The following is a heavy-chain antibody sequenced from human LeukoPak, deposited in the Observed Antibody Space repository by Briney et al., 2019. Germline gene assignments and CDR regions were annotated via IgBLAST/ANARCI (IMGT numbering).Heavy chain of an antibody. CDR3: AKGLVRGVVFMGSLDY. Sequence: GGSLRLSCAASGFTLSDYYMSWIRQAPGKGLEWVSYISSSGSTIYYADSVKGRFSISRDNSKNTLYLQMNSLRAEDTAVYYCAKGLVRGVVFMGSLDYWGQGTLVTVSS. J-gene: IGHJ4*02. CDR2: ISSSGSTI. D-gene: IGHD3-10*01. V-gene: IGHV3-11*01. CDR1: GFTLSDYY.